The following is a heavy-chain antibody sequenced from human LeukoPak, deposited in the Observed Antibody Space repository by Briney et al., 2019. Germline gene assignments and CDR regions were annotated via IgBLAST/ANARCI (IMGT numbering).Heavy chain of an antibody. CDR1: GFTFSSCG. J-gene: IGHJ3*02. CDR3: AKDRDREWELLIEFGFDI. CDR2: LSDSGGST. V-gene: IGHV3-23*01. Sequence: GGSLRLSCAASGFTFSSCGMSWVRQAPGKGLEWVSALSDSGGSTFYADSVKGRFTISRDNSKNTLHLQMNSLRAEDTAVYYCAKDRDREWELLIEFGFDIWGQGTMVTVSS. D-gene: IGHD1-26*01.